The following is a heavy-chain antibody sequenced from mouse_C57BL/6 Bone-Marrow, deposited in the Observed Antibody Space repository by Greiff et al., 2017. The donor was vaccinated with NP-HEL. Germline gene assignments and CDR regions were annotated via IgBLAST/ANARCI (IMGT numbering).Heavy chain of an antibody. CDR3: ATYDYVYDY. CDR1: GYTFTSYW. CDR2: IHPSDSDP. J-gene: IGHJ2*01. Sequence: QVQLQQPGAELVKPGASVKVSCKASGYTFTSYWMHWVKQRPGQGLEWIGRIHPSDSDPNYNQKFKGTAPLTVDQSSSTAYMQLSSLTSEDSAVDYCATYDYVYDYWGQGTTLTAAS. D-gene: IGHD2-4*01. V-gene: IGHV1-74*01.